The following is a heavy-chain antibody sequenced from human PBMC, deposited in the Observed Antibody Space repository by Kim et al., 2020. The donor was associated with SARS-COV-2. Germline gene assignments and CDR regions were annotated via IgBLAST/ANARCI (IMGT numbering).Heavy chain of an antibody. CDR3: ARYYASGSYGDS. J-gene: IGHJ4*02. V-gene: IGHV3-48*02. D-gene: IGHD3-10*01. CDR1: GFTFNVFS. Sequence: GGSLRLSCAASGFTFNVFSMNWVRQAPGKELEWVSYISSVGNTIYYADSVKGRFTISRDNAKNSLYLQMNSLRDEDTAVYYCARYYASGSYGDSWGQGTLVTVSS. CDR2: ISSVGNTI.